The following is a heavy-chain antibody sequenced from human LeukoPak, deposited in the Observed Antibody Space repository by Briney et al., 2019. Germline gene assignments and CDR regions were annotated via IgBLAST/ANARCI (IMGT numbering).Heavy chain of an antibody. V-gene: IGHV3-33*01. Sequence: RGSLRLSCAASGFTFSSYGMHWVRQAPGKGLEWVAVIWYDGSNKYYADSVKGRFTISRDNSKNTLYLQMNSLRAEDTAVYYCARDQTYSSSWYWFDPWGQGTLVTVSS. CDR3: ARDQTYSSSWYWFDP. D-gene: IGHD6-13*01. CDR2: IWYDGSNK. J-gene: IGHJ5*02. CDR1: GFTFSSYG.